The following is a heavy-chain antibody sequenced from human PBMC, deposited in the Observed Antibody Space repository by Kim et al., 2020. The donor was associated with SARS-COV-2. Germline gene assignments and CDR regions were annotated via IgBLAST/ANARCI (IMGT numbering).Heavy chain of an antibody. D-gene: IGHD2-15*01. Sequence: GRFTISRDNSKNSLYLQMNSLRTEDTALYYCAKATAGAVVTLGYYYGMDVWGQGTTVTVSS. V-gene: IGHV3-43*01. J-gene: IGHJ6*02. CDR3: AKATAGAVVTLGYYYGMDV.